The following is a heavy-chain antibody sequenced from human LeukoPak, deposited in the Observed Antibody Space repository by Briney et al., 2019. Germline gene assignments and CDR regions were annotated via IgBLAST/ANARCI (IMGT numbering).Heavy chain of an antibody. J-gene: IGHJ4*02. Sequence: ASVKVSCMASGYTFTGYYMHWVRQAPGQGLEWMGWINPNSGGTNYAQKFQGRVTMTRDTSISTAYMELSRLRSDDTAVYYCARVPDYGDYVGLYYFDYWGQGTLVTVSS. V-gene: IGHV1-2*02. CDR2: INPNSGGT. CDR1: GYTFTGYY. CDR3: ARVPDYGDYVGLYYFDY. D-gene: IGHD4-17*01.